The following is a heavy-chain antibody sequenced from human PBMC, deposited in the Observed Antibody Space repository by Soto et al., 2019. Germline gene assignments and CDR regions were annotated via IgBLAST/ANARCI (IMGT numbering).Heavy chain of an antibody. V-gene: IGHV3-48*03. CDR2: ISSSGSTI. Sequence: GGSLRLSCASSGFTFISYEMNWVRQAPGKGLEWVSYISSSGSTIYYADSVKGRFTISRDNAKNSLYLQMNSLRAEDTAVYYCARKGIAVAGIAFDIWGQGTMVTVSS. CDR1: GFTFISYE. CDR3: ARKGIAVAGIAFDI. D-gene: IGHD6-19*01. J-gene: IGHJ3*02.